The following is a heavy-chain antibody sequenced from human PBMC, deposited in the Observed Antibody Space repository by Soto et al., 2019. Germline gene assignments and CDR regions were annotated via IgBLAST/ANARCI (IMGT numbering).Heavy chain of an antibody. V-gene: IGHV3-30-3*01. Sequence: VQLVETGGGVVQPGRSLRRSCAASGFTFGSYAMHWVRQAPGKGLEWVAVISYDGSNKYYADSVKGRFTISRDNSKNTLYLQMNSLRAEDTAVYYCARSGHYYYYGMDVWGQGTTVTVSS. J-gene: IGHJ6*02. CDR3: ARSGHYYYYGMDV. CDR2: ISYDGSNK. CDR1: GFTFGSYA. D-gene: IGHD1-26*01.